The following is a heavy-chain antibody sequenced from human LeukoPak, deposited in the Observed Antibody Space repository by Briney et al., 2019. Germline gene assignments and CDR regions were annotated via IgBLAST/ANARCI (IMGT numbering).Heavy chain of an antibody. CDR3: ASGGVYDSSGRGAFDI. V-gene: IGHV3-64*01. D-gene: IGHD3-22*01. CDR2: ISSNGGST. Sequence: GGSLRLSCAASGFTFSSYAMHWVRQAPGKGLEYVSAISSNGGSTYYANSVKGRFTISRDNSKNTLYLQMGSLRAEDMAVYYCASGGVYDSSGRGAFDIWGQGTMVTVSS. CDR1: GFTFSSYA. J-gene: IGHJ3*02.